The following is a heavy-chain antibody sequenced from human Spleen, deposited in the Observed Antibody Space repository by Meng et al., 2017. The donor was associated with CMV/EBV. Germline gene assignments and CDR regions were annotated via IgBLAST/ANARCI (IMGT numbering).Heavy chain of an antibody. J-gene: IGHJ5*02. Sequence: TFSNYSMYWVRQARRKGLEWVSSISSSSYIYYADSVKGRFTISRDNAKNSLYLQMNSLRAEGTAVYYCARGRYCSSTSCYRLNWFDPWGQGTLVTVSS. CDR1: TFSNYS. CDR3: ARGRYCSSTSCYRLNWFDP. CDR2: ISSSSYI. D-gene: IGHD2-2*01. V-gene: IGHV3-21*01.